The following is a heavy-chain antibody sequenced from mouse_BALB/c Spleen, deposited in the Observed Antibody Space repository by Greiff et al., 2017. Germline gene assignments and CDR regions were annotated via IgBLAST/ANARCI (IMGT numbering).Heavy chain of an antibody. CDR2: ISSGGGNT. V-gene: IGHV5-9*03. CDR3: ARYRGLNWDEWVFAY. Sequence: EVHLVESGGGLVKPGGSLKLSCAASGFTFSSYTMSWVRQTPGKRLEWVATISSGGGNTYYPDSVKGRFTISRDNAKNNLYLQMSSLRSEDTALYYCARYRGLNWDEWVFAYWGQGTLVTVSA. J-gene: IGHJ3*01. D-gene: IGHD4-1*02. CDR1: GFTFSSYT.